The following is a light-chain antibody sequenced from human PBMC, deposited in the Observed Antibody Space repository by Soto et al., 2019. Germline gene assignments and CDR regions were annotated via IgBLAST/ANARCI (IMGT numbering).Light chain of an antibody. CDR3: QKYNSAPFT. V-gene: IGKV1-27*01. Sequence: DIQMTQSPSSVSASVGDRVTITCRASQAISNYLAWYQQKPGEVPKVLIYAASTLQSGVPSLFSGSGSGTDFTLHITSLQPEDVATYYCQKYNSAPFTFGPGTKVDLK. CDR2: AAS. J-gene: IGKJ3*01. CDR1: QAISNY.